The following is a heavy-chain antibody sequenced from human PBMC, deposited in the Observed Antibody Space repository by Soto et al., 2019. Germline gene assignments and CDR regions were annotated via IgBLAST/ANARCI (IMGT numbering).Heavy chain of an antibody. CDR3: AKDLDDFWSGFGGPSCFDY. CDR1: GFTFSSYA. CDR2: ISGSGGST. V-gene: IGHV3-23*01. D-gene: IGHD3-3*01. J-gene: IGHJ4*02. Sequence: GGSLRLSCAASGFTFSSYAMSWVRQAPGMGLEWVSAISGSGGSTYYADSVKGRFTISRDNSKNTLYLQMNSLRAEDTAVYYCAKDLDDFWSGFGGPSCFDYWGQGTLVTVSS.